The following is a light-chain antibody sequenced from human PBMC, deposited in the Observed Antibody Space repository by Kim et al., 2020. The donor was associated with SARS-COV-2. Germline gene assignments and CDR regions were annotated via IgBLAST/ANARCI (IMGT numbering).Light chain of an antibody. CDR2: NGS. V-gene: IGKV3-20*01. CDR1: QTVGENY. CDR3: HQYATAPLT. J-gene: IGKJ4*01. Sequence: EIVLTQSPGTLSLSPGEGATLSCRASQTVGENYLGWYKQKPGQPPRLLIYNGSKRATGIPARFSGSGSGTDFTLNISRLEPEDFAVYYCHQYATAPLTFGGGTKVDIK.